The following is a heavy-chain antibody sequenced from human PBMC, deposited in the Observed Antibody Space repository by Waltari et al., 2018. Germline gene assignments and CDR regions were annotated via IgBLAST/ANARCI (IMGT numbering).Heavy chain of an antibody. CDR3: AREPGDCSSTSCYTGRGFDP. CDR1: GGTFSSYA. CDR2: ISPIFGTA. J-gene: IGHJ5*02. Sequence: QVQLVQSGAEVKKPGSSVKVSCKASGGTFSSYAISWVRQAPGQGLEWMGGISPIFGTANYAQKFQGRVTITADESTSTAYMELSSLRSEDTAVYYCAREPGDCSSTSCYTGRGFDPWGQGTLVIVSS. V-gene: IGHV1-69*01. D-gene: IGHD2-2*02.